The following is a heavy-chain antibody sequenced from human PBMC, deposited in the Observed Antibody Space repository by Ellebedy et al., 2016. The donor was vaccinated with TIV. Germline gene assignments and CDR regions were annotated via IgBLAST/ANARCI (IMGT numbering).Heavy chain of an antibody. J-gene: IGHJ4*02. CDR3: ASLSPSRYFDSSAYAFEPVDY. V-gene: IGHV3-7*01. CDR1: GFTFSAYW. CDR2: IKRDGSEK. D-gene: IGHD3-22*01. Sequence: PGGSLRLSCAASGFTFSAYWMTWVRQAPGKGLEWVANIKRDGSEKYYVDSVKGRFTISRDNAKNSLFLHMNSLRAEDTAVYYCASLSPSRYFDSSAYAFEPVDYWGQGTLVTVSS.